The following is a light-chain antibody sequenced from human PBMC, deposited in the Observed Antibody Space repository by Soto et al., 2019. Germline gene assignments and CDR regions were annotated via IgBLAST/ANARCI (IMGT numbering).Light chain of an antibody. Sequence: EIVLTQSPATLSLSPGERATLSCRASQSVSSSLAWYQQKPGQAPRLLIYDASNRAPGIPARFSGSGSGTDLTITISSLEPEDFAVYYCQQRSNWPSWTFGQGTKVEIK. J-gene: IGKJ1*01. CDR1: QSVSSS. CDR2: DAS. V-gene: IGKV3-11*01. CDR3: QQRSNWPSWT.